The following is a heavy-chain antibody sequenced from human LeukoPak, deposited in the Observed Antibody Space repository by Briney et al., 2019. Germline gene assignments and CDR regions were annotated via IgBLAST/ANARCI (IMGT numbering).Heavy chain of an antibody. D-gene: IGHD3-3*01. J-gene: IGHJ4*02. Sequence: GGSLRLSCAASGFTFSSYAMSWVRQAPGKGLEWVSAISGSGGSTYYADSVKGRFTISRDNSKNTLYLQMNSLRAEDTAVYYCAKSGRSFLGPRFRDYFDYWGQGTLVTVSS. CDR3: AKSGRSFLGPRFRDYFDY. CDR2: ISGSGGST. V-gene: IGHV3-23*01. CDR1: GFTFSSYA.